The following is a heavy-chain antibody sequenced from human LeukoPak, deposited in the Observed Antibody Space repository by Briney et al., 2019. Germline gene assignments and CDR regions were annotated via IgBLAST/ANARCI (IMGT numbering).Heavy chain of an antibody. D-gene: IGHD6-13*01. Sequence: PSETLSLTCTVSGGSISSSSYYWGWIRQPPGKGLEWSGSIYYSGSTYYNPSLKSRVTISVDTSKNQFSLKLSSVTAADTAVYYCARADYSSTWSHDYYYMDVWGKGTTVTVSS. CDR2: IYYSGST. CDR3: ARADYSSTWSHDYYYMDV. V-gene: IGHV4-39*07. CDR1: GGSISSSSYY. J-gene: IGHJ6*03.